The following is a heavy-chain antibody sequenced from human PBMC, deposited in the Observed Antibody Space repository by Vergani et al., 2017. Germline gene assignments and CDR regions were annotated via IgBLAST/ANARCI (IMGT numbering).Heavy chain of an antibody. CDR2: IYYSGST. D-gene: IGHD2-15*01. CDR1: GSSISSGGYY. V-gene: IGHV4-31*03. Sequence: QVQLQESGPGLVKPSQTLSLTCTVSGSSISSGGYYRSWIRQHPGKGLEWIGYIYYSGSTYYNPSLKSRVTISVDTSKNQFSLKLSSVTAADTAVYYCARGVVGGRYCSGGSCYHTNYYYYMDVWGKGTTVTVSS. CDR3: ARGVVGGRYCSGGSCYHTNYYYYMDV. J-gene: IGHJ6*03.